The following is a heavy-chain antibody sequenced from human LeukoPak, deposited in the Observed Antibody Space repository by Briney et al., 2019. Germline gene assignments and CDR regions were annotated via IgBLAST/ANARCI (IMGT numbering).Heavy chain of an antibody. Sequence: SETLSLTCTVSGGSISSYYWSWIRQPPGKGLEWIGYIYTSGSTNYNPSLKSRVTISVDTSKNQFTLKLSSVTAADTAVYYCAREVVMEIDYSHWYFDLWGRGTLVTVSS. CDR3: AREVVMEIDYSHWYFDL. CDR1: GGSISSYY. V-gene: IGHV4-4*09. J-gene: IGHJ2*01. D-gene: IGHD4-11*01. CDR2: IYTSGST.